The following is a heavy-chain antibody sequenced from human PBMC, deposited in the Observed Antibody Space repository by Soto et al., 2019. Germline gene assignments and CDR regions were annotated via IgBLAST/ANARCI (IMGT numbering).Heavy chain of an antibody. CDR3: ARAGYQLLGYYYYGMDV. CDR2: IYYSGST. Sequence: NPSETLSLTCTVSGGSISSYYWSWIRQPPGKGLEWIGYIYYSGSTNYNPSLKSRVTISVDTSKNQFSLKLSSVTAADTAVYYCARAGYQLLGYYYYGMDVLGQGTTVTVSS. J-gene: IGHJ6*02. V-gene: IGHV4-59*01. CDR1: GGSISSYY. D-gene: IGHD2-2*01.